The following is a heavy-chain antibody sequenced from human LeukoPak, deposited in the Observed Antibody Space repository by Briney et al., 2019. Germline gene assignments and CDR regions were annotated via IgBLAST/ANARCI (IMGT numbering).Heavy chain of an antibody. CDR2: IYYSGST. V-gene: IGHV4-59*01. CDR3: ARGWGFDFWSGYWVHYYYMDV. Sequence: SETLSLTCTVSGGSISSYYWSWIRQPPGKGLEWIGYIYYSGSTNYNPSLKSRVTISVDTSKNQFSLKLSSVTAADTAVYYCARGWGFDFWSGYWVHYYYMDVWGKGTTVTVSS. CDR1: GGSISSYY. D-gene: IGHD3-3*01. J-gene: IGHJ6*03.